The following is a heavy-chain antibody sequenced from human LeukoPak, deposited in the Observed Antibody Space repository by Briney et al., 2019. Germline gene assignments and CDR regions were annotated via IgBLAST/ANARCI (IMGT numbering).Heavy chain of an antibody. CDR2: ISTSGTTI. V-gene: IGHV3-48*03. CDR3: ARSFGWLFDL. D-gene: IGHD3-16*01. CDR1: GFTFSGSD. Sequence: GGSLRLSCTASGFTFSGSDMSWVRQTPGKGLEWLSNISTSGTTIYYADSVKGRFTISRDHAKKSLYLQMYRLGPDYTAVYYSARSFGWLFDLGSGGTLLT. J-gene: IGHJ2*01.